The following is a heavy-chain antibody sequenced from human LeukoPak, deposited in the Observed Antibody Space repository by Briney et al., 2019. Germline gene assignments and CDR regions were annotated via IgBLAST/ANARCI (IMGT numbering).Heavy chain of an antibody. V-gene: IGHV1-2*02. CDR1: GYTFTSYG. J-gene: IGHJ6*03. CDR2: INHNSGGT. D-gene: IGHD3-10*01. Sequence: GASVKVSCKASGYTFTSYGISWVRQAPGQGLEWMGWINHNSGGTNYAQKFQGRVTMTRDTSISTSYMELSRLRSDDTAVYYCARGDYGSGSHYSPNSYHMDVWGKGTTVTVSS. CDR3: ARGDYGSGSHYSPNSYHMDV.